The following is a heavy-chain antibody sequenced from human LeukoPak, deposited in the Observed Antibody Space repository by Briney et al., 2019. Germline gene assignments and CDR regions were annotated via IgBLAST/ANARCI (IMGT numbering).Heavy chain of an antibody. V-gene: IGHV3-23*01. CDR3: AKNLLGSESFSWYFDL. CDR2: ISGSGAST. Sequence: QPGGSLRLSCAASGFTFSNYAMSWVRQAPGKGLEWVSSISGSGASTYYADSVKGRFTISRDNSKNTLYLQMNSLRAEDTAVYYCAKNLLGSESFSWYFDLWGRGTLVTVSS. D-gene: IGHD1-26*01. CDR1: GFTFSNYA. J-gene: IGHJ2*01.